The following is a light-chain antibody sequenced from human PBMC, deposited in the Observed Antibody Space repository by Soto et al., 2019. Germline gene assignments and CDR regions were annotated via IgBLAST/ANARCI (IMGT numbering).Light chain of an antibody. Sequence: QSALTQPASVSGSPGQSITISCTGTSSDVGGFNYVSWYQHHPDKAPELMIYEVSNRPSGVSNRFSGSKSGNTASLTISGLQAEDEADYYCSSYTSRTSVVFGGGTQLTVL. CDR2: EVS. CDR3: SSYTSRTSVV. V-gene: IGLV2-14*01. J-gene: IGLJ3*02. CDR1: SSDVGGFNY.